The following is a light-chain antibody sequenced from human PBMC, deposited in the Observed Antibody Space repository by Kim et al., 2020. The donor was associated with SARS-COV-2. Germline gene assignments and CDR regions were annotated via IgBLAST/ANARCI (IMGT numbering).Light chain of an antibody. Sequence: VSPGQTVSIACSGDKLGDKYVCWYHQKPGQSPVLVIYQDSKRPSGIPERFSGSNSGNTATLTISGTQAMDEADYYCQAWDSSTGVFGTGTKVTVL. J-gene: IGLJ1*01. CDR2: QDS. CDR1: KLGDKY. V-gene: IGLV3-1*01. CDR3: QAWDSSTGV.